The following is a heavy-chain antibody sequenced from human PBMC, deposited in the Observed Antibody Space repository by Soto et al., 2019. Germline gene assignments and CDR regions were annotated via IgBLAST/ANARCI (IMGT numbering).Heavy chain of an antibody. D-gene: IGHD2-2*01. J-gene: IGHJ5*02. Sequence: WATLSLTCAVYGGSFSGYYWSWIRQPPGKGLEWIGEINHSGSTNYNPSLKSRVTISVDTSKNQFSLKLSSVTAADTAVYYCARGVTYCSSTSCYVWWFDPWGQGTLVTVSS. CDR2: INHSGST. CDR3: ARGVTYCSSTSCYVWWFDP. CDR1: GGSFSGYY. V-gene: IGHV4-34*01.